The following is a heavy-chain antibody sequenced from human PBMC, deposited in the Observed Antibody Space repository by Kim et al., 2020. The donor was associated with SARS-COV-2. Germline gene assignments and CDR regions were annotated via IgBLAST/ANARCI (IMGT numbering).Heavy chain of an antibody. J-gene: IGHJ4*02. V-gene: IGHV3-23*01. CDR3: AVAAAGDFDY. CDR2: ST. D-gene: IGHD6-13*01. Sequence: STYYADSVKCRFTISRDNSKNTLYLQMNSLRAEDTAVYYCAVAAAGDFDYWGQGTLVTVSS.